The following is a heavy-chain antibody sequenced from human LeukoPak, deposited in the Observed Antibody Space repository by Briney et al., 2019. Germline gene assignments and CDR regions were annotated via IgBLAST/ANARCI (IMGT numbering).Heavy chain of an antibody. D-gene: IGHD3-3*01. CDR2: ISAYNGNT. V-gene: IGHV1-18*01. CDR1: GYTFTSYG. J-gene: IGHJ6*03. Sequence: GASVKVSCKASGYTFTSYGISWVRQAPGQGLEWMGWISAYNGNTNYAQKLQGRVTMTTDTSTSTAYMELRSLRSDDTAVYYCARAIMREVFGVVTGYYYMDVWGKGTTVTVSS. CDR3: ARAIMREVFGVVTGYYYMDV.